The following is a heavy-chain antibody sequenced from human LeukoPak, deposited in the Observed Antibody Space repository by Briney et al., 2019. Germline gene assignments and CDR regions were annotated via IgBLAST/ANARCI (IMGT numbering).Heavy chain of an antibody. CDR3: AREPRRIVVAEQQYFQD. V-gene: IGHV1-46*01. CDR1: GYTFTSSY. D-gene: IGHD3-22*01. CDR2: INPSGGST. Sequence: ASVKVSCKASGYTFTSSYMHWVRQAPGQGLEWMGIINPSGGSTTYAQKFQGRVTMTRDTSTSTVYMELSSLRSEDTAVYYCAREPRRIVVAEQQYFQDWGQGTLVAVSS. J-gene: IGHJ1*01.